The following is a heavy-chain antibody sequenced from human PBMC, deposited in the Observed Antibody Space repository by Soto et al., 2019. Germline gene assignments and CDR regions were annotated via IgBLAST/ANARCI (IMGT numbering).Heavy chain of an antibody. Sequence: QVQLQQWGAGLLKPSETLSLTCAVYGGSFSGYYWSWIRQPPGKGLEWIGEINHSGSTNYNPSLKSRVTISVDTSKNQFSLKLSSVTAADTAVYYCARRKQQLEVIDYWGQGTLVTVSS. CDR2: INHSGST. CDR3: ARRKQQLEVIDY. V-gene: IGHV4-34*01. J-gene: IGHJ4*02. D-gene: IGHD6-13*01. CDR1: GGSFSGYY.